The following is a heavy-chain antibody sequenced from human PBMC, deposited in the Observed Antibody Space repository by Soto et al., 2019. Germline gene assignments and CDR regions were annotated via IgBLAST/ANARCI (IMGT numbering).Heavy chain of an antibody. CDR3: ARVPFGDYQLLSYFDY. CDR2: VHYGGST. Sequence: SETLSLTCTVSGGSISSGDYYWSWIRQHPGKGLEWIGHVHYGGSTYYNPSLKSRLTLPMDTSKNQFSLKLSSVTAADTALYYCARVPFGDYQLLSYFDYWGQGTLVTVSS. D-gene: IGHD2-2*01. J-gene: IGHJ4*02. CDR1: GGSISSGDYY. V-gene: IGHV4-31*03.